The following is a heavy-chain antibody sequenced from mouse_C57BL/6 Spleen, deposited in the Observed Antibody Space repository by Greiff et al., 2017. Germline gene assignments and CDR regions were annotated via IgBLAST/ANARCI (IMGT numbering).Heavy chain of an antibody. D-gene: IGHD1-1*01. CDR3: ARVVEGYFDV. Sequence: VQLQQPGAELVMPGASVKLSCKASGYTFTSYWMHWVKQRPGQGLEWIGEIDPSDSYTNYNQKFKGKSTLTVDKSSSTAYMQLSSLTSEDSAVYYCARVVEGYFDVWGTGTTVTVSS. J-gene: IGHJ1*03. V-gene: IGHV1-69*01. CDR1: GYTFTSYW. CDR2: IDPSDSYT.